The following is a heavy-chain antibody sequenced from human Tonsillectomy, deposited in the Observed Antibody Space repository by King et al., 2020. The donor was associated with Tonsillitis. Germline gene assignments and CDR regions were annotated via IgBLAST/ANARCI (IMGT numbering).Heavy chain of an antibody. V-gene: IGHV3-23*03. CDR1: GFTFSSYA. CDR2: IYSGGSST. J-gene: IGHJ3*02. CDR3: AKDSGYCSGGSCWGDDAFDI. D-gene: IGHD2-15*01. Sequence: VQLVESGEGLVQPGGSLRLSCAASGFTFSSYAMSWVRQAPGKGLEWVSVIYSGGSSTYYADSVKGRFTISRDNSKNTLYLQMNSLRAEDTAVYYCAKDSGYCSGGSCWGDDAFDIWGQGTMVTVSS.